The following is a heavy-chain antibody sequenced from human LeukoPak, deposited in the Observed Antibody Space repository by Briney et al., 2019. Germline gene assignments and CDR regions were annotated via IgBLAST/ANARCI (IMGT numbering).Heavy chain of an antibody. V-gene: IGHV4-59*01. CDR1: GGSISSYY. J-gene: IGHJ4*02. D-gene: IGHD3-22*01. CDR2: IYHSGST. Sequence: SETLSLTCTVSGGSISSYYWSWIRQPPGKGLEWIGYIYHSGSTNYNPSLKSRVTMSVDTSKNQFSLKLSSVTAADTAVYYCARGVGSGYTDYWGQGALVTVSS. CDR3: ARGVGSGYTDY.